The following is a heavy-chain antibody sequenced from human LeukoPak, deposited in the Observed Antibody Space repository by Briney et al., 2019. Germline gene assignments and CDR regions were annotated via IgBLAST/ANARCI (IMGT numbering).Heavy chain of an antibody. CDR1: GYTFTSYD. V-gene: IGHV1-8*01. CDR3: ARGGIVVVPAAMRWFDP. D-gene: IGHD2-2*01. Sequence: ASVKVSCKASGYTFTSYDINWVRQATGQGFEWMGWMNPNSGNTGYAQKFQGRVTMTRNTSISTAYVELSSLRSEDTAVYYCARGGIVVVPAAMRWFDPWGQGTLVTVSS. J-gene: IGHJ5*02. CDR2: MNPNSGNT.